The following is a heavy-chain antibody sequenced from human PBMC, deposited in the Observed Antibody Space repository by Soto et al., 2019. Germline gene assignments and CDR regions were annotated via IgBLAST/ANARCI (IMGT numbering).Heavy chain of an antibody. CDR3: AKDAVYIGYSYGPIDY. J-gene: IGHJ4*02. D-gene: IGHD5-18*01. V-gene: IGHV3-23*01. CDR2: ISGSGGST. Sequence: GGSLRLSCAASGFTFSSYAMSWVRQAPGKGLEWVSAISGSGGSTYYADSVKGRFTLSRDNSKKTLYLQMNSLRAEDTAVYYCAKDAVYIGYSYGPIDYWGQGTLVTVSS. CDR1: GFTFSSYA.